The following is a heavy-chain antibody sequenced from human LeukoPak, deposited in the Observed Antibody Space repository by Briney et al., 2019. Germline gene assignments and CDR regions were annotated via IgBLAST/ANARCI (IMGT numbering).Heavy chain of an antibody. V-gene: IGHV3-21*04. D-gene: IGHD6-13*01. Sequence: PGGSLRLSWAASGFALSSYSMNWVRQTPGKGPEWVSSISSSSSYIYYEDSVKGRFTISRDNAKNSLYLQMNSLRAEDTAVYYCAREGYPIWFLPWGQRTRVTVSS. CDR1: GFALSSYS. CDR2: ISSSSSYI. CDR3: AREGYPIWFLP. J-gene: IGHJ5*02.